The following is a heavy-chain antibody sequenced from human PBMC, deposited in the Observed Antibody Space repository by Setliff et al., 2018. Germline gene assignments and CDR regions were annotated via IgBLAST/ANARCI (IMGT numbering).Heavy chain of an antibody. CDR1: GGSISSSNYY. Sequence: KSSETLSLTCTVSGGSISSSNYYWDWIRQPPGKGLEWIGSIYYTGSTHYNPSLNSRITISVDTSKSQFSLKLSSVTATDTALYYCGRHAREFDYYDSTGHYPDDWGQGTLVTVSS. J-gene: IGHJ4*02. CDR3: GRHAREFDYYDSTGHYPDD. D-gene: IGHD3-22*01. V-gene: IGHV4-39*01. CDR2: IYYTGST.